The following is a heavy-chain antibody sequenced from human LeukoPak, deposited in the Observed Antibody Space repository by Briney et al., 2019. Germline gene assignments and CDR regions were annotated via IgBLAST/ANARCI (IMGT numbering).Heavy chain of an antibody. CDR2: ISYDGSNK. CDR1: GFTFSSYG. D-gene: IGHD6-13*01. J-gene: IGHJ3*02. CDR3: ARERSSSWRPDAFDI. Sequence: GGSLRLSCAASGFTFSSYGMHWVRQAPGKGLEWVAVISYDGSNKYYADSVKGRFTISRDNSKNTLYLQMNSLRAEDTAVYYCARERSSSWRPDAFDIWGQGTMVTVSS. V-gene: IGHV3-30*03.